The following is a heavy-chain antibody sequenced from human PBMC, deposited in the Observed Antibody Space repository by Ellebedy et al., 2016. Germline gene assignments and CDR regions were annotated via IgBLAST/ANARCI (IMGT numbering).Heavy chain of an antibody. CDR2: ISSSSSTI. D-gene: IGHD3-10*01. J-gene: IGHJ6*02. V-gene: IGHV3-48*01. CDR3: ARVHSVRGLIVSQDYGMDV. Sequence: GESLKISXAASGFTFSSYWMSWVRQAPGKGLEWVSYISSSSSTIYYADSVKGRFTISRDNSKNTLHLQMNSLRAEDTAVYYCARVHSVRGLIVSQDYGMDVWGQGTTVTVSS. CDR1: GFTFSSYW.